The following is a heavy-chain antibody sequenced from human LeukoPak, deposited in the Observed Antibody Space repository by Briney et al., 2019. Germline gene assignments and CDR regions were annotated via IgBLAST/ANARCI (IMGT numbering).Heavy chain of an antibody. CDR3: ARDRVSYDILTGYLAGYYYYYGMDV. D-gene: IGHD3-9*01. CDR2: INPSGGST. Sequence: RASVKVSCTASGYTFTSYYMHWVRQVPGQGLEWMGIINPSGGSTSYAQKFQGRVTMTRDTSTSTVYMELSSLRSEDTAVYYCARDRVSYDILTGYLAGYYYYYGMDVWGQGTTVTVSS. J-gene: IGHJ6*02. CDR1: GYTFTSYY. V-gene: IGHV1-46*01.